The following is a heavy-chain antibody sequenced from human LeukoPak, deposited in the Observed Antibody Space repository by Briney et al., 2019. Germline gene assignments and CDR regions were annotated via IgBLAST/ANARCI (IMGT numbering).Heavy chain of an antibody. CDR1: GGSISSYY. CDR3: ARESPYYDFWSGYWPYDAFDI. J-gene: IGHJ3*02. Sequence: SETLSLTCTVSGGSISSYYWSWIRQPAGKGLEWIGRIYTSGSTNYSPSLKSRVTMSVDTSKNQFSLKLSSVTAADTAVYYCARESPYYDFWSGYWPYDAFDIWGQGTMVTVSS. CDR2: IYTSGST. V-gene: IGHV4-4*07. D-gene: IGHD3-3*01.